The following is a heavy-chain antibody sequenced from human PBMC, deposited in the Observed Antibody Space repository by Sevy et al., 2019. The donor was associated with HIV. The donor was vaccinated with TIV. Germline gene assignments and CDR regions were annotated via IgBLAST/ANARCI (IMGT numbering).Heavy chain of an antibody. Sequence: GGSLRLSCAASGFTFSIYAMSWVRQAPGKGLEWVSGISGSYNSTYYADSVKGRFTISRDNSKNTLYLQMNSLGAEDTAVYYCAKDLYNDTSLFDYWGQGTLVTVSS. CDR1: GFTFSIYA. CDR3: AKDLYNDTSLFDY. D-gene: IGHD3-22*01. J-gene: IGHJ4*02. V-gene: IGHV3-23*01. CDR2: ISGSYNST.